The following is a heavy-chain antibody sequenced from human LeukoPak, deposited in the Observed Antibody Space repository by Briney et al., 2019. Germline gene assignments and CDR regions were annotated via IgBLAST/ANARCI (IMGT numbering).Heavy chain of an antibody. CDR3: ASALYCSGGSCPWGFDY. D-gene: IGHD2-15*01. CDR1: GGTFSSYA. Sequence: SVKVSCKASGGTFSSYAISWGHQALGQGLKWLGGIIPIFGTANYAQKFQGRVTITADESTSTAYMELSSLRSEDTAVYYCASALYCSGGSCPWGFDYWGQGTLVTVSS. CDR2: IIPIFGTA. J-gene: IGHJ4*02. V-gene: IGHV1-69*13.